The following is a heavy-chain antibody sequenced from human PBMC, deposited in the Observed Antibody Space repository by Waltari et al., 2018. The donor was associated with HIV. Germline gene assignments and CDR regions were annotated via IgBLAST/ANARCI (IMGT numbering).Heavy chain of an antibody. V-gene: IGHV3-53*02. Sequence: EVQLVETGGGLVQPGGSLRLSCAASGFTVSTNYSSWVRQAPGEGLGWVSVIYSGGTTYYADSVKGRFTISRDNSKNTVYLQRNRLRAEDTAVYYCARVKRVSVTIVSFYFYFPLWGQGSLVTVSS. CDR3: ARVKRVSVTIVSFYFYFPL. D-gene: IGHD1-26*01. J-gene: IGHJ4*02. CDR2: IYSGGTT. CDR1: GFTVSTNY.